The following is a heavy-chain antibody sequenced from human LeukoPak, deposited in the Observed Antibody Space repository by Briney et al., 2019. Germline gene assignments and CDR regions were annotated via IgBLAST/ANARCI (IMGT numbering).Heavy chain of an antibody. CDR1: GGTFITYT. Sequence: SAKVSCKASGGTFITYTINWVRQAPGQGLEWMGGIIPIFGTANYAQKFQGRVTVTTDDSPSTAFMELSSLRSEDTAVYYCATYMLRDNWNVHTFDSWGQGTLVTVSS. CDR3: ATYMLRDNWNVHTFDS. D-gene: IGHD1-1*01. J-gene: IGHJ4*02. CDR2: IIPIFGTA. V-gene: IGHV1-69*05.